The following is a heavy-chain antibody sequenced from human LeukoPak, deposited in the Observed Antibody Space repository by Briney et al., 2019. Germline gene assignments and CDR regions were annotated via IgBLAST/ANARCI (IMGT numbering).Heavy chain of an antibody. CDR3: ATGPGIAVAGTSNDDY. CDR1: GFTFSSYS. J-gene: IGHJ4*02. Sequence: SGGSLRLSCAASGFTFSSYSMNWVRQAPGKGLEWVSSISSSSSYIYYADSVKGRFTISRDNAKNSLYLQMNSLRAEDTAVYYCATGPGIAVAGTSNDDYWGQGTLVTVSS. D-gene: IGHD6-19*01. CDR2: ISSSSSYI. V-gene: IGHV3-21*01.